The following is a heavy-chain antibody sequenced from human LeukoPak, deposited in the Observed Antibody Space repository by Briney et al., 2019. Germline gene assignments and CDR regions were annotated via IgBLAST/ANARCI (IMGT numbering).Heavy chain of an antibody. CDR2: INYSGST. D-gene: IGHD2-15*01. CDR1: GVSIGNYY. V-gene: IGHV4-59*01. CDR3: ARQKCSGAGCYLDAFDV. J-gene: IGHJ3*01. Sequence: TSETLSLTCTVSGVSIGNYYWSWIRQPPGKRLERIGYINYSGSTNYNPTLNSRVTISVDTSKNQFSLKLSSVTAADTAVYYCARQKCSGAGCYLDAFDVWGQGTMVTISS.